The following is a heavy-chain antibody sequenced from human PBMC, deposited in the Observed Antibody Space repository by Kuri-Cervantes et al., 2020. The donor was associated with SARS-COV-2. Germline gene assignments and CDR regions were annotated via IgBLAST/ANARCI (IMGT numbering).Heavy chain of an antibody. CDR3: ATPPLGSRNAFHI. V-gene: IGHV3-11*04. CDR2: ISSTGSII. D-gene: IGHD3-10*01. CDR1: GFTFSDYY. Sequence: GGSLRLSCAASGFTFSDYYMSWIRQAPGKGLEWLSYISSTGSIIYYTDSVKGRFTISRANGQNSLYLQMNSLRGEDTAVYYCATPPLGSRNAFHIWGQGTMVT. J-gene: IGHJ3*02.